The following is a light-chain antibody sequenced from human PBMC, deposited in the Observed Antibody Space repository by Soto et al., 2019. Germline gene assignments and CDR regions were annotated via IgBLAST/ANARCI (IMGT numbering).Light chain of an antibody. V-gene: IGKV3-15*01. CDR1: QGVSSN. J-gene: IGKJ2*01. CDR3: QQYNNWHPIT. CDR2: SAS. Sequence: ETVMTQSPATLSVSPGERATLSCRASQGVSSNLAWYQQKPVQAPRLLIYSASTRATGIPARFSGSGSGTEFTLTISSLQSEDFAVYYCQQYNNWHPITFGQGTKLEIK.